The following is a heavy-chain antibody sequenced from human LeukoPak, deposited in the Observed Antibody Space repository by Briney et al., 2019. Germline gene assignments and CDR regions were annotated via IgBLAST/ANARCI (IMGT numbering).Heavy chain of an antibody. J-gene: IGHJ6*02. CDR3: ANRYGSCPYYYYDLDV. CDR2: ISYDGSKK. V-gene: IGHV3-30*04. Sequence: GGSLRLSCEASGLTFSSRAMHWVRQAPGKGLEWVAVISYDGSKKYYADSVKGRVTISRDNSKNALSLQMNSLRAEDTAVYYCANRYGSCPYYYYDLDVWGQGTTVTVSS. D-gene: IGHD6-19*01. CDR1: GLTFSSRA.